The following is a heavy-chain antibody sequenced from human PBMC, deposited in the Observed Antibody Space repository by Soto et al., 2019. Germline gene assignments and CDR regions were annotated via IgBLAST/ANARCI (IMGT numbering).Heavy chain of an antibody. CDR2: IMSKTDGGTT. CDR3: AGDVPSYYYDGSGYYSFDY. J-gene: IGHJ4*02. CDR1: GFTFNSAW. V-gene: IGHV3-15*01. D-gene: IGHD3-22*01. Sequence: EVQLVESGGGLVKTGGSLRLSCAASGFTFNSAWMSWVRQAPGKGLEWVGRIMSKTDGGTTDYAAPVKGRFTISRDDSKNTLYLQMNSLKAEDTAVYFCAGDVPSYYYDGSGYYSFDYWGQGTLVTVSS.